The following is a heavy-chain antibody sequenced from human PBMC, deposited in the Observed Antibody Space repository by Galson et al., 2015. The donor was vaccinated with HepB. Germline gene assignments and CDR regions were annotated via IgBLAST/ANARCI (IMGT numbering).Heavy chain of an antibody. CDR3: ARQTTVTTSWFDP. D-gene: IGHD4-17*01. Sequence: SCKASGYTFTSYAMHWVRQAPGQRLEWMGWINAGNGNTKYSQKFQGRVTITRDTSASTAYMELSSLRSEDTAVYYCARQTTVTTSWFDPWGQGTLVTVSS. CDR2: INAGNGNT. J-gene: IGHJ5*02. V-gene: IGHV1-3*01. CDR1: GYTFTSYA.